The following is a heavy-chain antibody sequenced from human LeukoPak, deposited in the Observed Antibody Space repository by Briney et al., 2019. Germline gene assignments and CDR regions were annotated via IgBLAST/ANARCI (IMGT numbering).Heavy chain of an antibody. Sequence: SETLSLTCTVSGGSISSYYWSWIRQPPGKGLEWIGDIYYSGSTNYNPSLKSRGTISIDTSKKRFSLKLSSVTAADTAVYNCARRYCSSTSCYGWFDPWGQGTLVTVSS. J-gene: IGHJ5*02. CDR3: ARRYCSSTSCYGWFDP. D-gene: IGHD2-2*01. V-gene: IGHV4-59*08. CDR2: IYYSGST. CDR1: GGSISSYY.